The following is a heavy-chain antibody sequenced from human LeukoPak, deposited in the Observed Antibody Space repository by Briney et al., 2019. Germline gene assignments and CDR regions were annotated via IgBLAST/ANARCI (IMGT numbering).Heavy chain of an antibody. J-gene: IGHJ4*02. Sequence: SETLSLTCTVSGGSISSYYWGWIRQPPGKGLEWIGSIYYSGSTYYNPSLKSRVTISVDTSKNQFSLKLSSVTAADTAVYYCARRPDYYDSSGSNYYFDYWGQGTLVTVSS. D-gene: IGHD3-22*01. V-gene: IGHV4-39*07. CDR3: ARRPDYYDSSGSNYYFDY. CDR1: GGSISSYY. CDR2: IYYSGST.